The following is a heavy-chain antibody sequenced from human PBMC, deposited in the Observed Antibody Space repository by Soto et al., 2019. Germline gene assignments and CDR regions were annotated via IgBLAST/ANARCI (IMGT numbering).Heavy chain of an antibody. J-gene: IGHJ5*02. V-gene: IGHV4-39*01. CDR1: GGSISSGSYY. CDR3: ASPKIAFYNWFDP. Sequence: SATRPLPCTVSGGSISSGSYYWGLIRQPPGKGLEWIGSIYYSGSTYYNPSLKSRVTISVDTSKNQFSLKLSSVTAADTAVYYCASPKIAFYNWFDPWGQGTLVTVS. D-gene: IGHD3-3*02. CDR2: IYYSGST.